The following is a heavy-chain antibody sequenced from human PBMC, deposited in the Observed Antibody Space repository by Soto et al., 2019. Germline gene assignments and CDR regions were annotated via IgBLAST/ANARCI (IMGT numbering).Heavy chain of an antibody. D-gene: IGHD3-16*01. CDR3: AREPLGGDAFDF. V-gene: IGHV3-48*01. CDR2: ISRSVTTM. Sequence: EVQLVESGGGLVQPGGSLRLSCAASGFTFSSYSMNWVRQAPGKGLEWVSFISRSVTTMYSADSVKGRFTISRDNAKNSLYLQMNSLRAEDTAVYYCAREPLGGDAFDFWGQGTMVTVSS. J-gene: IGHJ3*01. CDR1: GFTFSSYS.